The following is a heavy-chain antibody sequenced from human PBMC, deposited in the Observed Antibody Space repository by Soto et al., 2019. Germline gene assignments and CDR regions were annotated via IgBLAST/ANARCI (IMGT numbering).Heavy chain of an antibody. CDR1: GFTFDDYT. Sequence: EVQLVESGGVVVQPGGSLRLSCAASGFTFDDYTMHWVRQAPGKGLEWVSLISWDGGSTYYADSVKGRFTISRDNSKNTLYLQMNSLRAEDTAVYYCARGPQPDPPHPENYGDPEGAFDIWGQGTMVTVSS. CDR2: ISWDGGST. D-gene: IGHD4-17*01. CDR3: ARGPQPDPPHPENYGDPEGAFDI. J-gene: IGHJ3*02. V-gene: IGHV3-43*01.